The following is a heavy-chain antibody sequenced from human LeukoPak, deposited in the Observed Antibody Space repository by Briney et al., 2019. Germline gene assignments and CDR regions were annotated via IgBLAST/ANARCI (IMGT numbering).Heavy chain of an antibody. CDR2: ISSSSSYI. V-gene: IGHV3-21*06. CDR3: ARVGSTAEAGTPDY. CDR1: GFTFSSYS. J-gene: IGHJ4*02. D-gene: IGHD6-13*01. Sequence: GGSLRLSCAASGFTFSSYSMNWVRQAPGKGLEWVSSISSSSSYIYYADSVKGRFTVSRDNAKNSLSLELNSLRVDDTAIYYCARVGSTAEAGTPDYWGQGTLVTVSS.